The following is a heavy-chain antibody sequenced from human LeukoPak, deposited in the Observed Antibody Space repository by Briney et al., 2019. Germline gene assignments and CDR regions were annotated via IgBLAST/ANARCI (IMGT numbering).Heavy chain of an antibody. CDR1: GYSISSGYY. Sequence: SSETLSLTCAVSGYSISSGYYWGWIRQPPGKGLEWIGSIYHSGSTYYNPSLKSRVTISVDTSKNPFSLKLSSVTTADTAVYYCARLGGYSSSSLDYWGQGTLVTVSS. J-gene: IGHJ4*02. CDR2: IYHSGST. CDR3: ARLGGYSSSSLDY. V-gene: IGHV4-38-2*01. D-gene: IGHD6-6*01.